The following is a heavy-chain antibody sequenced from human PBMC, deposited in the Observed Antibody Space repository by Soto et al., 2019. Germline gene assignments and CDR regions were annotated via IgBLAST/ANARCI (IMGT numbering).Heavy chain of an antibody. CDR2: IKQDGSEK. Sequence: EVQLVESGGGLVQPGGSLRLSCVASEFTFTNYWMNWVRQALGKGLEWVANIKQDGSEKHYVDSVKGRFTISRDNAKNTLYLQMSSLRAEDTAFYYCAGGTGYIIDHWGQGTLVSVSS. J-gene: IGHJ4*02. D-gene: IGHD3-9*01. CDR3: AGGTGYIIDH. CDR1: EFTFTNYW. V-gene: IGHV3-7*05.